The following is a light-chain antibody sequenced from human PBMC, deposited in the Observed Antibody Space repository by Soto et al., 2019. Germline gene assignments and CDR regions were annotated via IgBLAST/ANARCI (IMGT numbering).Light chain of an antibody. CDR2: QNS. CDR1: KLGDKY. V-gene: IGLV3-1*01. CDR3: QAWDSSTAGV. J-gene: IGLJ1*01. Sequence: YELTQPPSVSVSPGQTASITCSGDKLGDKYACWYQQKPGQSPVLVIYQNSKRPSGIPERFSGSNSGNTATLTISGTQAMDEADYYCQAWDSSTAGVFGTGTKLTVL.